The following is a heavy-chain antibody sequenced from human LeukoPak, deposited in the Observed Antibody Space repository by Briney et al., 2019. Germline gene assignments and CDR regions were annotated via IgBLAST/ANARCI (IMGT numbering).Heavy chain of an antibody. Sequence: GRSLRLSCAASGFTFSSYPMHWVRQAPGKGLEWVAVISYDGSNKYYADSVKGRFTISRDNSKNTLYLQMNSLRAEDTAVYYCARSKSSGWYKNAFDIWGQGTMVTVSS. CDR1: GFTFSSYP. CDR2: ISYDGSNK. CDR3: ARSKSSGWYKNAFDI. V-gene: IGHV3-30-3*01. J-gene: IGHJ3*02. D-gene: IGHD6-19*01.